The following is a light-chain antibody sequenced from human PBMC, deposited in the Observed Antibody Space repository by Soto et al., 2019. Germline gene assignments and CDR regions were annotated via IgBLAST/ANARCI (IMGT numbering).Light chain of an antibody. CDR3: QQSHNMPFT. CDR2: AAS. J-gene: IGKJ3*01. CDR1: QSITNY. V-gene: IGKV1-39*01. Sequence: DIQMTQSPSSLSASVGDRVTITCRASQSITNYLNWYQHKPGKAPKLLVYAASSLQSGVPSRFSGSGSGTDFTLTISSLQPEDFATYFCQQSHNMPFTFGPGTKVYIK.